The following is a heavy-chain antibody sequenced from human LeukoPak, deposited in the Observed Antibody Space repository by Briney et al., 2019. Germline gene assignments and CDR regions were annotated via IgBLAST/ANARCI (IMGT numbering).Heavy chain of an antibody. D-gene: IGHD4-17*01. CDR2: ISGSGGST. CDR1: GFTFSDYN. V-gene: IGHV3-23*01. Sequence: GGSLRLSCAASGFTFSDYNMSWVRQAPGKGLEWVSAISGSGGSTYYADSVKGRFTISRDNSKNTLYLQMNSLRAEDTAVYYCVRGTTVTTPYRFDYWGQGTLVTVSS. J-gene: IGHJ4*02. CDR3: VRGTTVTTPYRFDY.